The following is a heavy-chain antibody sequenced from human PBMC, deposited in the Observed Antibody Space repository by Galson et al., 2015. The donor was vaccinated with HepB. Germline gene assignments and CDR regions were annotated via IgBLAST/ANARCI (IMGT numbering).Heavy chain of an antibody. CDR2: INPNSGGT. CDR3: ARDDFSYCGGDCYIDF. Sequence: SVKVSCKASGYSFSGYHMHWVRQAPGQGLEWVGRINPNSGGTYYAQKFQGRVTLTWDTSISTAYMELTRLRSDDTAVYYCARDDFSYCGGDCYIDFWGQGSLVTVSS. V-gene: IGHV1-2*06. D-gene: IGHD2-21*02. J-gene: IGHJ4*02. CDR1: GYSFSGYH.